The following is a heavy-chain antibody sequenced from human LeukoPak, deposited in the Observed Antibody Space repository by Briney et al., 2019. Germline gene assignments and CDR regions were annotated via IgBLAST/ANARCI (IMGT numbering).Heavy chain of an antibody. CDR1: GGTFSSYA. J-gene: IGHJ4*02. Sequence: ASVKVSCKASGGTFSSYAVSWVRQAPGQGREWMGGIIPIFGTANYAQKFQGRVTITADESTSTAYMELSSLRPEDTAVYYCARGGMITFGGVIVEYYFDYWGQGTLVTVSS. V-gene: IGHV1-69*13. D-gene: IGHD3-16*02. CDR2: IIPIFGTA. CDR3: ARGGMITFGGVIVEYYFDY.